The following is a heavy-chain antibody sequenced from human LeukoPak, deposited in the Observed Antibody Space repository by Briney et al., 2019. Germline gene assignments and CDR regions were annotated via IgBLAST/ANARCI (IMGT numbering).Heavy chain of an antibody. CDR2: INHSGST. D-gene: IGHD6-19*01. J-gene: IGHJ5*02. CDR1: GGSFSGYY. Sequence: PSETLSLTCAVYGGSFSGYYWSWIRQPPGKGLEWIGEINHSGSTNYNPSLKSRVTISVGTSKNQFSLKLSSVTAADTAVYYCARHTDSSGNWFDPWGQGTLVTVSS. CDR3: ARHTDSSGNWFDP. V-gene: IGHV4-34*01.